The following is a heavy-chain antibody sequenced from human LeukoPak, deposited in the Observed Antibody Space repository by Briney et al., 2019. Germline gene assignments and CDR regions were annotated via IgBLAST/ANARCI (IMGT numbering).Heavy chain of an antibody. J-gene: IGHJ3*02. D-gene: IGHD3-3*01. Sequence: GGSLRLSCAASGFTFSIYSLNWVRQAPGKGLEWVSYISSSSSTIYYADSVKGRFTISRDNAKNSLYLQMNSLRAEDTAVYYCARDARITIFGVVIGDAFDTWGQGTMVTVSS. V-gene: IGHV3-48*01. CDR1: GFTFSIYS. CDR2: ISSSSSTI. CDR3: ARDARITIFGVVIGDAFDT.